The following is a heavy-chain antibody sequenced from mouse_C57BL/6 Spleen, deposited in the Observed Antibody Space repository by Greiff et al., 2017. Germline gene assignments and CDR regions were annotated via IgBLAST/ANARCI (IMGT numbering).Heavy chain of an antibody. CDR2: IHPNSGST. D-gene: IGHD1-1*01. V-gene: IGHV1-64*01. CDR1: GYTFTSYW. CDR3: ARSGTTVVAVDY. J-gene: IGHJ2*01. Sequence: VQLQQPGAELVKPGASVKLSCKASGYTFTSYWMHWVKQRPGQGLEWIGMIHPNSGSTNYNEKFKSKATLTVDKSSSTAYMQLSSLTSEDSAVYYCARSGTTVVAVDYWGQGTTLTVSS.